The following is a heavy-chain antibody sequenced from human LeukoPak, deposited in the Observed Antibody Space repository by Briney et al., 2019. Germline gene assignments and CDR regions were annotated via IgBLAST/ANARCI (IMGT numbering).Heavy chain of an antibody. CDR1: GFTFSNYG. Sequence: GGSLRLSCAASGFTFSNYGMHWVRQAPGKGLEWVAVIWPDGGKIYYADSVKGRFTISRDNSKNTLYLQMNTLRAEDTAVYYCASRITLGYWGQGILVTVSS. J-gene: IGHJ4*02. D-gene: IGHD2/OR15-2a*01. CDR2: IWPDGGKI. CDR3: ASRITLGY. V-gene: IGHV3-33*01.